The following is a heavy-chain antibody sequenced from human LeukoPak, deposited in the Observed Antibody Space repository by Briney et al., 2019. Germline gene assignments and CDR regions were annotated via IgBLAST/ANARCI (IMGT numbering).Heavy chain of an antibody. J-gene: IGHJ3*02. V-gene: IGHV4-39*07. Sequence: SSETLSLTCTVSGGSISSSSYYWGWIRQPPGKGLEWIVSIYYSGSTYYNPSLKSRVTISVDTSKNQFSLKLSSVTAADTAVYYCARDLAYCGGDCDAHAFDIWGQGTMVTVSS. D-gene: IGHD2-21*02. CDR2: IYYSGST. CDR3: ARDLAYCGGDCDAHAFDI. CDR1: GGSISSSSYY.